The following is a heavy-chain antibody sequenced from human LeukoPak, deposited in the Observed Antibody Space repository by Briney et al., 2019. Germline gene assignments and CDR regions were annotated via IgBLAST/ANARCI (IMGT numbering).Heavy chain of an antibody. J-gene: IGHJ4*02. CDR3: ARETGPYYYDSSGSSLDY. D-gene: IGHD3-22*01. Sequence: ASVKVSCTASGYTFTSYGISWVRQAPGQGLEWMGWISAYNGNTNYAQKLQGRVTMTTDTSTSTAYMELRSLRSDDTAVYYCARETGPYYYDSSGSSLDYWGQGTLVTVSS. CDR2: ISAYNGNT. CDR1: GYTFTSYG. V-gene: IGHV1-18*01.